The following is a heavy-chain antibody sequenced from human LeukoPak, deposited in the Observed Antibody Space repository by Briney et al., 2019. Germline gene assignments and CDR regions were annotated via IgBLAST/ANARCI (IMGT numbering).Heavy chain of an antibody. CDR3: ATIAPGDLFDS. CDR1: GSTLTEFS. V-gene: IGHV1-24*01. CDR2: FVPEDDVT. D-gene: IGHD7-27*01. J-gene: IGHJ4*02. Sequence: ASVKVSCKVSGSTLTEFSIHWVRQAPGKGLEWMGGFVPEDDVTIYAQSFQGRVTMTEYTSTDTAYMELSSLRSEDTAMYYCATIAPGDLFDSWGQGTLVTVSS.